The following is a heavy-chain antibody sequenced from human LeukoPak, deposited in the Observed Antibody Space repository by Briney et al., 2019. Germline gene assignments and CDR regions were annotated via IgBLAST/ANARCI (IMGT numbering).Heavy chain of an antibody. CDR1: GFTFSSYA. D-gene: IGHD2-2*01. Sequence: PGGPLRLSCAASGFTFSSYAMSWVRQAPGKGLEWVSAISGSGGSTYYADSVKGRFTISRDNSKNTLYLQMNSLRAEDTAVYYCAKDLPAFIVVVPAAVFDYWGQGTLVTVSS. J-gene: IGHJ4*02. CDR2: ISGSGGST. CDR3: AKDLPAFIVVVPAAVFDY. V-gene: IGHV3-23*01.